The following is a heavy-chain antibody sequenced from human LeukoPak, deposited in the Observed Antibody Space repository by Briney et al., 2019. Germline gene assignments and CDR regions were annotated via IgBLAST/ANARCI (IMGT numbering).Heavy chain of an antibody. CDR2: ISGDGGST. V-gene: IGHV3-43*02. CDR3: AKDIAGSSWSWSLYDY. CDR1: GFAFNNNW. Sequence: GGSLRLSCTASGFAFNNNWMNWVRQAPGKGLEWVSLISGDGGSTYYADSVKGRFTISRDNSKNSLYLQMNSLRTEDTALYYCAKDIAGSSWSWSLYDYWGQGTLVTVSS. J-gene: IGHJ4*02. D-gene: IGHD6-13*01.